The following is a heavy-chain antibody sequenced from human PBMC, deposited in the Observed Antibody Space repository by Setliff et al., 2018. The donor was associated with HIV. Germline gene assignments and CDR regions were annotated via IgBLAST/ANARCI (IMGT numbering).Heavy chain of an antibody. Sequence: SETLSLTCAVYGGSFSDYYWSWIRQSPGRGLEWIGEINPGGGSTSYSEKFRGRATMTGDTSRSTVYMELSSLRFDDTAVYYCARVPILRYASPVDMWGQGTLVTVSS. J-gene: IGHJ4*02. CDR1: GGSFSDYY. D-gene: IGHD3-9*01. CDR2: INPGGGST. CDR3: ARVPILRYASPVDM. V-gene: IGHV4-34*10.